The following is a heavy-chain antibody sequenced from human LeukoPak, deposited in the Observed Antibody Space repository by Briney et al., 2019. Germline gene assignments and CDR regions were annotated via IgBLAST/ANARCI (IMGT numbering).Heavy chain of an antibody. CDR3: TTRRQDGW. CDR2: IKSKSDGGTI. J-gene: IGHJ4*02. V-gene: IGHV3-15*01. Sequence: PGGSLRLSCVGSGFTFSDAWMSWVRQAPGKGLEWVGRIKSKSDGGTIDYAASVKGRFTISRDDSRNTLYLQMNSLKTEDTAVYYCTTRRQDGWWGQGTLVTVS. CDR1: GFTFSDAW. D-gene: IGHD2-15*01.